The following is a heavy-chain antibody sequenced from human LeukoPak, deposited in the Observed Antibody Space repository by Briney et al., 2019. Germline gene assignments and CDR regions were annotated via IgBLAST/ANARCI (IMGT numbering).Heavy chain of an antibody. CDR1: GFTFSSYA. V-gene: IGHV3-23*01. J-gene: IGHJ4*02. D-gene: IGHD3-10*01. CDR3: AKGGGYGSGSYYIPIY. Sequence: GGSLRLSCAASGFTFSSYARSWVRQAPGKGLEWVSAISGSGGSTYYADSVKGRFTISRDNSKNTLYLQMNSLRAEDTAVYYCAKGGGYGSGSYYIPIYWGQGTLVTVSS. CDR2: ISGSGGST.